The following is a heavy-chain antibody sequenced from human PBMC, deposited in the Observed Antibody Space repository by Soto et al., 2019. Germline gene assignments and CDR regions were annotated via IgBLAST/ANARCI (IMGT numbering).Heavy chain of an antibody. D-gene: IGHD6-19*01. Sequence: ASVKVSCKASGGTFSSYAISWVRQAPGQGLEWMGGIIPIFGTANYAQKFQGRVTITADESTSTAYMELSSLRSEDTAVYYCARADRYSSGWYYWGQGTLVTVSS. CDR2: IIPIFGTA. CDR3: ARADRYSSGWYY. CDR1: GGTFSSYA. V-gene: IGHV1-69*13. J-gene: IGHJ4*02.